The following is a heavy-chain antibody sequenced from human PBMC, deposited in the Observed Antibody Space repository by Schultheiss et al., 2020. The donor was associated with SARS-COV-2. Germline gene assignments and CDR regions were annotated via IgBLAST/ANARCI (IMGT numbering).Heavy chain of an antibody. CDR1: GYTFTGYF. CDR2: INPNSGGT. V-gene: IGHV1-2*02. Sequence: ASVKVSCKASGYTFTGYFMHWVRQAPGQGLEWMGWINPNSGGTNYAQKFQGRVTMTRDTSISTAYMELSSLRSEDTAVYYCARLIVVVPAAQPPPPQDMDVWGKGTTVTVSS. D-gene: IGHD2-2*01. J-gene: IGHJ6*03. CDR3: ARLIVVVPAAQPPPPQDMDV.